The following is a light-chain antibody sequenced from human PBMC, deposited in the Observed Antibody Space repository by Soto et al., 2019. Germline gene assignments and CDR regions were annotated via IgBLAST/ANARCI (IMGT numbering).Light chain of an antibody. J-gene: IGKJ1*01. Sequence: DIVMTQSPDSLAVSLGERATINCKSSQSVLYSSNNKNYLAWYHHKPGQPPKLLIYWASTRESGVPDRFSGSGSGTDFTLTISSLETEDVAVYYCQQYDSTPRTFGQGTEVEIK. CDR3: QQYDSTPRT. CDR2: WAS. V-gene: IGKV4-1*01. CDR1: QSVLYSSNNKNY.